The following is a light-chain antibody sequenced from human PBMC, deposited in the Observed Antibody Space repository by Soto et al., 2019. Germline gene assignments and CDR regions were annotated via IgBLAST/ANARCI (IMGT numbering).Light chain of an antibody. CDR3: GTWDSSLSALYV. CDR1: SSNIGNNY. V-gene: IGLV1-51*01. J-gene: IGLJ1*01. Sequence: QSVLTQPPSVSAAPGQKVSISCSGSSSNIGNNYVSWYQQLPGTAPKLLIYDDKLRPSGIPDRFSGSKSGTSVTLVITGLQTGDEADYYCGTWDSSLSALYVFGTGTKVTVL. CDR2: DDK.